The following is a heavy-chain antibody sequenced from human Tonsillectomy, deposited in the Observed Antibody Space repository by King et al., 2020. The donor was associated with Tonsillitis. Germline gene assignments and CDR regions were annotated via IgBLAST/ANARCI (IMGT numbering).Heavy chain of an antibody. J-gene: IGHJ4*01. CDR3: AXXXYYXGSEAXXY. D-gene: IGHD3-10*01. V-gene: IGHV4-38-2*01. Sequence: VQLQESXPGLVKPSETLSLTCAVSGYSISSGYYWGWIRQPPGKGLEWIGNIYHSGSTYYNPSLKSRVTISINTSKNQFSLNLSSVTAADTAVYYCAXXXYYXGSEAXXYWXXXTLVTVXX. CDR1: GYSISSGYY. CDR2: IYHSGST.